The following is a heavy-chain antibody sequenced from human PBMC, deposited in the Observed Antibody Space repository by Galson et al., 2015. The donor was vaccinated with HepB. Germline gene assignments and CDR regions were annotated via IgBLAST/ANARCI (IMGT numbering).Heavy chain of an antibody. CDR3: ATTYPFVLPTGIYFQY. CDR2: INTGNGIT. J-gene: IGHJ1*01. V-gene: IGHV1-3*04. Sequence: SVKVSCKASGYTFTTYAIHWVRQAPGQRPEWMGWINTGNGITKYSQKFQGRVTITSSTSAATAYMDLTNLTSEDTATYYCATTYPFVLPTGIYFQYWGQGTLITVSS. CDR1: GYTFTTYA. D-gene: IGHD2/OR15-2a*01.